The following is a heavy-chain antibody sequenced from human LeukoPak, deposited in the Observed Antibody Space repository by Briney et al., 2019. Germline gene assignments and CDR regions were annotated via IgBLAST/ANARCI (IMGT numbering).Heavy chain of an antibody. D-gene: IGHD6-6*01. CDR1: GFTFSSYA. Sequence: GGSLRLSCAASGFTFSSYAMSWARQAPGKGLEWVSAISGSGGSTYYADSVKGRFTISRDNSKDTLYLQMNSLRAEDTAVYYCAKDGGGGIAARHFDYWGQGTLVTVSS. CDR3: AKDGGGGIAARHFDY. J-gene: IGHJ4*02. V-gene: IGHV3-23*01. CDR2: ISGSGGST.